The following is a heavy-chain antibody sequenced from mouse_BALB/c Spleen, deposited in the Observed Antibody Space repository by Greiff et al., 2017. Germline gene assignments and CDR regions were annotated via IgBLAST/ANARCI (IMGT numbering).Heavy chain of an antibody. CDR3: ARGFITTVVAGYYYAMDY. Sequence: ESGPDLVKPSQSLSLTCSVTGYSITSGYYWNWIRQFPGNKLEWMGYISYDGSNNYNPSLKNRISITRDTSKNQFFLKLNSVTTEDTATYYCARGFITTVVAGYYYAMDYWGQGTSVTVSS. CDR1: GYSITSGYY. D-gene: IGHD1-1*01. J-gene: IGHJ4*01. CDR2: ISYDGSN. V-gene: IGHV3-6*02.